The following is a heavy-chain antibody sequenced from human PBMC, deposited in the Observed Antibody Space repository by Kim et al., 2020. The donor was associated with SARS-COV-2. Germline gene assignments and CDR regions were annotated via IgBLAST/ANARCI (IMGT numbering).Heavy chain of an antibody. J-gene: IGHJ4*02. V-gene: IGHV3-30*04. CDR3: AREMGSSGWYYFDY. Sequence: GGSLRLFCAASGFTFSSYAMHWVRQAPGKGLEWVAVISYDGSNKYYADSVKGRFTISRDNSKNTLYLQMNSLRAEDTAVYYCAREMGSSGWYYFDYWGQGTLVTVSS. CDR1: GFTFSSYA. D-gene: IGHD6-19*01. CDR2: ISYDGSNK.